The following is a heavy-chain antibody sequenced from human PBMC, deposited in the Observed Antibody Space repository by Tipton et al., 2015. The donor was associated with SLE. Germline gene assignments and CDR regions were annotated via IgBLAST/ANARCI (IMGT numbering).Heavy chain of an antibody. Sequence: SLRLSCAASGFTVSSTYMSWVRQAPGKGLEWVSVIYSGGSTYYADSVKGRFTISRDNSKNTLYLQMNSLRAEDTAVYYCARVGRKVLRYFDWSIDYWGQGTLVTVSS. D-gene: IGHD3-9*01. CDR2: IYSGGST. CDR1: GFTVSSTY. CDR3: ARVGRKVLRYFDWSIDY. V-gene: IGHV3-53*05. J-gene: IGHJ4*02.